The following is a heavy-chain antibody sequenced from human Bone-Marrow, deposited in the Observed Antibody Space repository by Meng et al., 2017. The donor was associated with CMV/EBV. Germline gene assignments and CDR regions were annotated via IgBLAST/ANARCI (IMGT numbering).Heavy chain of an antibody. CDR1: GGSISSSSNS. J-gene: IGHJ6*02. D-gene: IGHD2-15*01. CDR3: AREVAAGAYVMDV. CDR2: IHSYGDT. Sequence: LETLSLTCTASGGSISSSSNSWGWIRQPPGKGLEWIGNIHSYGDTYYNPSLESRVTISLDTSKNQFFLKVSSVTAADTAMYYCAREVAAGAYVMDVWGQGTMVTVSS. V-gene: IGHV4-39*07.